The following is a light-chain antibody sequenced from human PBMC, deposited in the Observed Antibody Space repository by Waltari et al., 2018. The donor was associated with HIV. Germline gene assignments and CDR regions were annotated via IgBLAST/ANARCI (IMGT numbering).Light chain of an antibody. CDR1: SSNIGNNY. V-gene: IGLV1-51*02. Sequence: QSVLTQPPSVSAAPGQQVTISCSGSSSNIGNNYVSWYQQLPGTAPKLLTYETNKRPSGIPDRFSGSKSGTSATLGITGLQTGDEADYYCGTWDSSLSAVVFGGGTKLTVL. J-gene: IGLJ2*01. CDR3: GTWDSSLSAVV. CDR2: ETN.